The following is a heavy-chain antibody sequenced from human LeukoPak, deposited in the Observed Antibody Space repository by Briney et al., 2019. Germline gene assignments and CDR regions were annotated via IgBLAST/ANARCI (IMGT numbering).Heavy chain of an antibody. CDR1: GGSFSGYY. V-gene: IGHV4-34*01. D-gene: IGHD1-26*01. CDR2: INHSGST. J-gene: IGHJ4*02. CDR3: ARADSGSYFYYFDY. Sequence: PSETLSLTCAVYGGSFSGYYWSWIRQPPGEGLEWIGEINHSGSTNYNPSLKSRVTISVDTSQNQFSLKLSSVTAADTAVYYCARADSGSYFYYFDYWGQGTLVTVSS.